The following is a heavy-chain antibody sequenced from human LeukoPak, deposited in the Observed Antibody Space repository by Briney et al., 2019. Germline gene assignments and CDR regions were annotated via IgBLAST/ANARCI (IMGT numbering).Heavy chain of an antibody. CDR1: GGSISNYY. V-gene: IGHV4-59*01. J-gene: IGHJ5*02. Sequence: SETLSLTCTVSGGSISNYYWSWIRQPPGKGLEWIGYIYYTGSTNYNPSLKSRVTISVDTSKNQFSLKVSSVTATDTAVYYCARDPRGGTSRDNWFDPWGQGTLVTVSS. D-gene: IGHD1-1*01. CDR3: ARDPRGGTSRDNWFDP. CDR2: IYYTGST.